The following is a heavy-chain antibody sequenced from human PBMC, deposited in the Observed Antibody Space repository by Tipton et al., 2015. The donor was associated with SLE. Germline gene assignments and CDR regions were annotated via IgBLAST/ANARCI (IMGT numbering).Heavy chain of an antibody. J-gene: IGHJ5*02. CDR1: GGSISSGGYY. Sequence: TLSLTCTVSGGSISSGGYYWSWIRQHPGKGLEWIGYIYYSGSTYYNPSLKSRVTISVDKSKNQFSLKLSSVTAADTAVYYCARDRQRTMVRGGDNWFDPWGQGTLVTVSS. CDR2: IYYSGST. D-gene: IGHD3-10*01. CDR3: ARDRQRTMVRGGDNWFDP. V-gene: IGHV4-31*03.